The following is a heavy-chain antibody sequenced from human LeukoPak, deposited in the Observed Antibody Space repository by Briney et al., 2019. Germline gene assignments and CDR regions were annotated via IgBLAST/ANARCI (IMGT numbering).Heavy chain of an antibody. J-gene: IGHJ4*02. D-gene: IGHD1-26*01. CDR2: ISGSGGST. CDR1: GFTFSSYA. CDR3: AKALVGITTFDS. Sequence: GGSLRLSCVASGFTFSSYAMSWVRQAPGKGLEWVSAISGSGGSTYYADSVKGRFTISRDNSKNTLYLQMNSLRAEDTAAYHCAKALVGITTFDSWGQGTLVTVSS. V-gene: IGHV3-23*01.